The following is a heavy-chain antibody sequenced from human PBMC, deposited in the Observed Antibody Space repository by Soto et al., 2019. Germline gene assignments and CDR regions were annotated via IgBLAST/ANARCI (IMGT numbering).Heavy chain of an antibody. Sequence: GGSLRLSCAAFGFKISSSSMNWVRQAPGRGLEWVAYISSDGTTIYYADSVKGRFTISRDNDKNLLYLQMNSLKGEDTATYYCVRVGVVARPYWGQGTPVTVSS. V-gene: IGHV3-48*03. J-gene: IGHJ1*01. CDR1: GFKISSSS. D-gene: IGHD1-26*01. CDR2: ISSDGTTI. CDR3: VRVGVVARPY.